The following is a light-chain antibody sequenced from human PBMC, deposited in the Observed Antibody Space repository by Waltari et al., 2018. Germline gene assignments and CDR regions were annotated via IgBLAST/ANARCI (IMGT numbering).Light chain of an antibody. CDR3: QQRSNWPQR. J-gene: IGKJ4*01. CDR2: DAF. Sequence: EIVLTQSPATLSLSPGERATLSCRASQSVSSYLAWYQQRPGQAPRLLIYDAFNRATGIPGRFSGSGSGTEFTLTISSLEPEDFAVYYCQQRSNWPQRVGGGTKVEIK. V-gene: IGKV3-11*01. CDR1: QSVSSY.